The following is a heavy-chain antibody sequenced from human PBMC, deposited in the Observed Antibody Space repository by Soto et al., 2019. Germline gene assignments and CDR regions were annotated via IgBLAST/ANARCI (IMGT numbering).Heavy chain of an antibody. CDR2: IYYSGST. J-gene: IGHJ4*02. Sequence: PSETLCLTCTVSGGSISSGDYYWSWIRQPPGKGLEWIGYIYYSGSTYYNPSLKSRVTISVDTSKNQFSLKLSSVTAAHTAVYYCARYPQRYYFDYWGQGTLVTVSS. CDR3: ARYPQRYYFDY. CDR1: GGSISSGDYY. V-gene: IGHV4-30-4*02. D-gene: IGHD3-16*01.